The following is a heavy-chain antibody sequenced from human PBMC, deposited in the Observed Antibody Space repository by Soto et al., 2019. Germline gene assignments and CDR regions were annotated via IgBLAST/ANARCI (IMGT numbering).Heavy chain of an antibody. J-gene: IGHJ6*02. D-gene: IGHD4-17*01. Sequence: ASVKVSCKASGYTFTGYYMHWVRQAPGQGLEWMGWNNPSSGGTNYAQKFQGRVTMTRDTSISTAYMELSRLRSDDTAVYYCARAGVSPEPGSGEYGVGGYYYSYGMDVWGQGTTVAVSS. CDR1: GYTFTGYY. CDR3: ARAGVSPEPGSGEYGVGGYYYSYGMDV. CDR2: NNPSSGGT. V-gene: IGHV1-2*02.